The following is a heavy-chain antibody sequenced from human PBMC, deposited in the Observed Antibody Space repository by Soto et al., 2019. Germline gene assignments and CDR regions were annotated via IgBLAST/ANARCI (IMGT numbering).Heavy chain of an antibody. CDR1: GYTFTGYY. CDR2: INPNSGGT. D-gene: IGHD4-17*01. J-gene: IGHJ4*02. CDR3: ATQRDYGDYGAFDY. V-gene: IGHV1-2*04. Sequence: QVQLVQSGAEVKKPGASVKVSCKASGYTFTGYYMHWVRQAPGQGLEWMGWINPNSGGTNYTQKFQGWVTMTRDTSISTAYMELSRLRSDDTAVYYCATQRDYGDYGAFDYWGQGTLVTASS.